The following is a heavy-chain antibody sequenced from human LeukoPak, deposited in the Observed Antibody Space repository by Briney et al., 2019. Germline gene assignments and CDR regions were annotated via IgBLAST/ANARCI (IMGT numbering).Heavy chain of an antibody. CDR1: GYTFSSYG. CDR3: ARDIRRASSSSGYYYYYYMDV. CDR2: INPNSGGT. Sequence: ASVKVSCKASGYTFSSYGISWVRQAPGQGLEWMGWINPNSGGTNYAQKFQGRVTMTRDTSISTAYMELSRLRSDDTAVYYCARDIRRASSSSGYYYYYYMDVWGKGTTVTVSS. V-gene: IGHV1-2*02. J-gene: IGHJ6*03. D-gene: IGHD6-6*01.